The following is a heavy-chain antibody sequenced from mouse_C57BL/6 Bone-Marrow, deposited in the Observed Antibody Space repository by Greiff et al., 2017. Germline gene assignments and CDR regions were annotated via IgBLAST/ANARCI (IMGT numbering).Heavy chain of an antibody. D-gene: IGHD2-14*01. J-gene: IGHJ1*03. CDR1: GYTFTSYW. CDR3: ARSNHRGYFDV. CDR2: IYPGSGST. Sequence: QVQLQQPGAELVKPGASVKISCQASGYTFTSYWITWLKKRLGQGLEWIGDIYPGSGSTNYNEKFKSKAILNVDTSSSTDYMQLSSLTSEDSAVYYRARSNHRGYFDVWGTGTTVTVPS. V-gene: IGHV1-55*01.